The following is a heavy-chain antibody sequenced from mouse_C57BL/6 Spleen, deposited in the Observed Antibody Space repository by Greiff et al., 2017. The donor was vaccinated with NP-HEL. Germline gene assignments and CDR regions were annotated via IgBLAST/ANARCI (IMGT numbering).Heavy chain of an antibody. V-gene: IGHV1-53*01. J-gene: IGHJ3*01. CDR2: INPSNGGT. CDR1: GYTFTSYW. Sequence: QVQLQQPGTELVKPGASVKLSCKASGYTFTSYWMHWVKQRPGQGLEWIGNINPSNGGTNYNEKFKSKATLTVDKSSSTAYMPLSSLTSEDSAVYYCAREGILYYYGSSLAWFAYWGQGTLVTVSA. D-gene: IGHD1-1*01. CDR3: AREGILYYYGSSLAWFAY.